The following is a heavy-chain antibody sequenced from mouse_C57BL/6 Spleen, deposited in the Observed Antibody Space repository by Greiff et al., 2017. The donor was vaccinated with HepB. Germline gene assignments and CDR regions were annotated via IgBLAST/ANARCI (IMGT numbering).Heavy chain of an antibody. CDR1: GYTFTSYW. CDR3: ARERVVAPYAMDY. Sequence: VQLQQPGAELVKPGASVKLSCKASGYTFTSYWMHWVKQRPGQGLEWIGMIHPNSGSTNYNEKFKSKATLTVDKSSSTAYMQLSSLTSEDSAVYYCARERVVAPYAMDYWGQGTSVTVSS. D-gene: IGHD1-1*01. J-gene: IGHJ4*01. V-gene: IGHV1-64*01. CDR2: IHPNSGST.